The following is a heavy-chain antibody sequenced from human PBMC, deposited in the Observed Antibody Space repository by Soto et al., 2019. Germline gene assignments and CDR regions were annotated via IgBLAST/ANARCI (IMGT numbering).Heavy chain of an antibody. CDR2: INPNSGGT. Sequence: WVRQAPGQGLEWMGWINPNSGGTNYAQKFQGRVTITRDTSASTAYMELSSLRSEDTAVYYCARDLQADYWGQGTLVTVSS. V-gene: IGHV1-2*02. CDR3: ARDLQADY. J-gene: IGHJ4*02.